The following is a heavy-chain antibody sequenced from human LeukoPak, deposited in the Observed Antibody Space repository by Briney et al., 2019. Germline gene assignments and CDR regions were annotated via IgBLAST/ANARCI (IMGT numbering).Heavy chain of an antibody. V-gene: IGHV4-34*01. CDR3: ARWGFWSGFD. J-gene: IGHJ4*02. CDR2: INYSGST. D-gene: IGHD3-3*01. CDR1: GGSFSGHY. Sequence: SETLSLTCAVYGGSFSGHYWSWIRQPPGKGLEWIGEINYSGSTNYNPSLKSRVTISVDTSKNQFSLKLSSVTAADTAVYYCARWGFWSGFDWGQGTLVTVSS.